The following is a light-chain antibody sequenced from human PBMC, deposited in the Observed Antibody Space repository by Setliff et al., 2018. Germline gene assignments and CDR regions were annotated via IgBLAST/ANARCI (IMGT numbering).Light chain of an antibody. V-gene: IGLV1-44*01. CDR1: SSNIGRRT. CDR3: SAWDDSLNACV. Sequence: QSALAQPPSASGTPGQLVTISYTGSSSNIGRRTVNWYQQVLGMAPKLLIYSQNQRPSGVPDRFSASKSGTSASLAISGLQSDDEADYYCSAWDDSLNACVFGTGTKV. J-gene: IGLJ1*01. CDR2: SQN.